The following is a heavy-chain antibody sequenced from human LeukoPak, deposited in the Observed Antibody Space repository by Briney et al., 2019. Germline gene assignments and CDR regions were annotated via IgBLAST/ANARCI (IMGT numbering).Heavy chain of an antibody. CDR3: AKDGYSYGSYDYYFDY. D-gene: IGHD5-18*01. V-gene: IGHV3-30*18. CDR1: GFTFRTYS. Sequence: GGSLRLSCAASGFTFRTYSMNWVRQAPGKGLEWVAVISYDGSDKYYADSVKGRFTISRDNSKNTLYLQMNSLRAEDTAVYYCAKDGYSYGSYDYYFDYWGQGTLVTVSS. J-gene: IGHJ4*02. CDR2: ISYDGSDK.